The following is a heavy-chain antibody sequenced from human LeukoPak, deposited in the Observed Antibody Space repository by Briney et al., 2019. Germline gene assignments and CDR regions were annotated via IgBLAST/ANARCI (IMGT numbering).Heavy chain of an antibody. CDR2: ISWNSGTI. Sequence: GGSLRLTCAASGFTFDNYAMNWVRQVPGKGLEWISLISWNSGTIGYADSVKGRFTISRDNANNFLYLQMNSLRAEDTALYYCARAYKDRSLAGKKEFFQHWGQGTLVTVFS. CDR1: GFTFDNYA. D-gene: IGHD6-19*01. CDR3: ARAYKDRSLAGKKEFFQH. J-gene: IGHJ1*01. V-gene: IGHV3-9*01.